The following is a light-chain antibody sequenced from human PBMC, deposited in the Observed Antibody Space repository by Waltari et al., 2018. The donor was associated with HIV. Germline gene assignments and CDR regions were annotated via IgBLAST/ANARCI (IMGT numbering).Light chain of an antibody. CDR1: IRDVGNYNL. Sequence: QSALTQPASVSGSPGQSITISCTGTIRDVGNYNLVSWYQQHPGNAPKVLIYEVRQRPSGVSDRFSGSKSGNTASLTISGLQAEDEAHYYCCSYAGSSTLVFG. CDR2: EVR. CDR3: CSYAGSSTLV. V-gene: IGLV2-23*02. J-gene: IGLJ3*02.